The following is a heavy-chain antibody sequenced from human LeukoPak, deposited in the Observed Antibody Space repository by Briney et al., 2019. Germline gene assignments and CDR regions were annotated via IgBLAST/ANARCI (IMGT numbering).Heavy chain of an antibody. V-gene: IGHV4-59*01. CDR1: GGSISSYY. CDR3: PGSHFYYDSSGYSDY. CDR2: IYYIGST. Sequence: PSETLSLTCTVSGGSISSYYWSWIRQPPGKGLEWIGYIYYIGSTTYNTSLKSRVTISVDTSKNQFSLKLGAVTAAATAVYYWPGSHFYYDSSGYSDYWGQGTLVTVSS. D-gene: IGHD3-22*01. J-gene: IGHJ4*02.